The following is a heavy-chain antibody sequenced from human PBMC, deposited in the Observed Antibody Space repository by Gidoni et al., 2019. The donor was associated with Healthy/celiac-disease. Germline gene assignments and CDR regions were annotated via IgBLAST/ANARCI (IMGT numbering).Heavy chain of an antibody. J-gene: IGHJ4*02. CDR1: GFTFSSYW. Sequence: EVQLVESGGGLVQPGGSLSLSCAASGFTFSSYWMSWVRQAPGKGLEWVANIKQDGSEKYYVDSVKGRFTISRDNAKNSLYLQMNSLRAEDTAVYYCARVALGIKTRRQAAAGTWVDYWGQGTLVTVSS. CDR3: ARVALGIKTRRQAAAGTWVDY. V-gene: IGHV3-7*01. CDR2: IKQDGSEK. D-gene: IGHD6-13*01.